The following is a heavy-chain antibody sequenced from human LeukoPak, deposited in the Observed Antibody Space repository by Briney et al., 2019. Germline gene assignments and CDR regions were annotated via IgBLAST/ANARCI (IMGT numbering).Heavy chain of an antibody. J-gene: IGHJ4*02. Sequence: HTGGSLRLSCAVSGITLSNYGMSWVRQAPGKGLEWVAGISGSGGSTNYADSVKGRFTISRDNRKNTLYLQMNSLRAEDTAVYFCAKRGVVIRVILVGFHKEAYYFDSWGQGALVTVSS. CDR1: GITLSNYG. D-gene: IGHD3-22*01. CDR2: ISGSGGST. V-gene: IGHV3-23*01. CDR3: AKRGVVIRVILVGFHKEAYYFDS.